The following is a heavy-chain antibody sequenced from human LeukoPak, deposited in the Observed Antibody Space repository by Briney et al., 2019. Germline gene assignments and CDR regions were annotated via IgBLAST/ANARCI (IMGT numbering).Heavy chain of an antibody. CDR3: ARDHGDYDFWSGYCDY. Sequence: GGSLRLSCAASGFTFSSYSMNWVRHAPGKGLEWVSSISSSSSYLYYADSVKGRFTISRDNAKNSLYLQMNSLRAEDTAVYYCARDHGDYDFWSGYCDYWGQGTLVTVSS. J-gene: IGHJ4*02. D-gene: IGHD3-3*01. V-gene: IGHV3-21*01. CDR2: ISSSSSYL. CDR1: GFTFSSYS.